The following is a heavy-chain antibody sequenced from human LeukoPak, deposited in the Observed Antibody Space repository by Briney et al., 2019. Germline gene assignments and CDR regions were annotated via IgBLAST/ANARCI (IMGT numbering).Heavy chain of an antibody. D-gene: IGHD2-21*02. CDR3: ARLCQVATCATFEY. CDR1: GDYLSSGFYY. Sequence: PSDTLSLTYTVSGDYLSSGFYYWGGIRHPPGKGLTGIGSVFYRGSTLFSASLEYCVAMPIDGSKHQLSLNLNSVTPAHTSTYFCARLCQVATCATFEYWGQGILVTVAS. V-gene: IGHV4-39*01. CDR2: VFYRGST. J-gene: IGHJ4*02.